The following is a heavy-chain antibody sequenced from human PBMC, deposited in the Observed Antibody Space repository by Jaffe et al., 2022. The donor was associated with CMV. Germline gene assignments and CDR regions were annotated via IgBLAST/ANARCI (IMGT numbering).Heavy chain of an antibody. CDR1: GVIFSSYW. D-gene: IGHD3-22*01. V-gene: IGHV3-74*01. CDR3: VRGSHYYDTAGYYSWFES. Sequence: EVKLEESGGGLVEPGGSLRLSCEASGVIFSSYWMHWVRQSPGEGPVWVSRINNDGTNIAYADSVKGRFTVSRDNAKNSLYLQMNSLRGEDTALYYCVRGSHYYDTAGYYSWFESWGQGTLVTVSS. J-gene: IGHJ5*01. CDR2: INNDGTNI.